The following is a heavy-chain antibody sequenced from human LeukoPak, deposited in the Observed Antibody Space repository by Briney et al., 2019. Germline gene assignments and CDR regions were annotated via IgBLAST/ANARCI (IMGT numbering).Heavy chain of an antibody. V-gene: IGHV3-74*01. CDR1: GFTFSTYW. J-gene: IGHJ3*02. CDR3: ANSISVAGTYAFKI. CDR2: INNDGSTT. D-gene: IGHD6-19*01. Sequence: GGSLRLSCAASGFTFSTYWMHWVRQAPGKGLLWVSFINNDGSTTSYADSVRGRFTISRDNAKNTLYLQMNSLRAEDTAVYYCANSISVAGTYAFKIWGQGTMVTVSS.